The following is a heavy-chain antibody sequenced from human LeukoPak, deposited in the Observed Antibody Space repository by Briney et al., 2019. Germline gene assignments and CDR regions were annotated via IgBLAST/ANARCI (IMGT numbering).Heavy chain of an antibody. Sequence: PGGSLRLSCAASGFTFSSYSMNWVRQAPGKGLEWVSSISSSSSYVYYADSVKGRFTIPRDNAKNSLYLQMNSLRAEDTAVYYCARDTLQLADYWGQGTLVTVSS. D-gene: IGHD5-18*01. J-gene: IGHJ4*02. V-gene: IGHV3-21*01. CDR1: GFTFSSYS. CDR2: ISSSSSYV. CDR3: ARDTLQLADY.